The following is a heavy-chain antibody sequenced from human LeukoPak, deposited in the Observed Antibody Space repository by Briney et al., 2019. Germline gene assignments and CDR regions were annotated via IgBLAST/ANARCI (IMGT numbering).Heavy chain of an antibody. V-gene: IGHV1-2*03. CDR1: GYTFTDNY. CDR3: ARDRVVVVVAAIQGTNAFDI. J-gene: IGHJ3*02. CDR2: VNPNSGDT. D-gene: IGHD2-21*02. Sequence: LGASVKVSCKASGYTFTDNYIHWVRQAPGQGLEWMGWVNPNSGDTNYAQKFQGRVTLTRDTSINTGYMELSRLRSDDTGVYYCARDRVVVVVAAIQGTNAFDIWGQGTMVTVSS.